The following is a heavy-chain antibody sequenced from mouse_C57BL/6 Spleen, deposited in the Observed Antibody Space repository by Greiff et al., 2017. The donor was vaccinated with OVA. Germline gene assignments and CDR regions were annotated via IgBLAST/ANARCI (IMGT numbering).Heavy chain of an antibody. CDR3: ARGITTLVRYFDY. J-gene: IGHJ2*01. V-gene: IGHV5-4*03. CDR1: GFTFSSYA. D-gene: IGHD1-1*01. CDR2: ISDGGSYT. Sequence: EVKLMESGGGLVKPGGSLKLSCAASGFTFSSYAMSWVRQTPEKRLEWVATISDGGSYTYYPDNVKGRFTISRDNAKNNLYLQMSHLKSEDTAMYYGARGITTLVRYFDYWSQGTTLTVSS.